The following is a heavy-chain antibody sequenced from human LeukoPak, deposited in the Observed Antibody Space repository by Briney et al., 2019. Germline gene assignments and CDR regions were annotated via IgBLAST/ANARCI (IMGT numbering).Heavy chain of an antibody. D-gene: IGHD6-13*01. J-gene: IGHJ4*02. V-gene: IGHV4-34*01. CDR1: GGSFSGYY. Sequence: PSETLSLTCAVYGGSFSGYYWSWLRQPPGKGLEWIGEITHGGSTNYNPSLKSRVTISVDTSKNQFSLELNSVTAADTAVYYCARGGWHSSSWYFDYWGQGTLVTVSS. CDR3: ARGGWHSSSWYFDY. CDR2: ITHGGST.